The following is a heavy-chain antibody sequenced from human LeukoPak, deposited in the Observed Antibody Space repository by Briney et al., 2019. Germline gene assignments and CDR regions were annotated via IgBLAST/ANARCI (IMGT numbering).Heavy chain of an antibody. CDR3: ARLAAPQPWAFDI. J-gene: IGHJ3*02. CDR2: IYYSGST. CDR1: GGSISSYY. Sequence: SETLSLACTVSGGSISSYYWSWIRQPPGKGLEWIGYIYYSGSTNYNPSLKSRVTISVDKSKNQFSLKLSSVTAADTAVYYCARLAAPQPWAFDIWGQGTMVTVSS. V-gene: IGHV4-59*12. D-gene: IGHD2-15*01.